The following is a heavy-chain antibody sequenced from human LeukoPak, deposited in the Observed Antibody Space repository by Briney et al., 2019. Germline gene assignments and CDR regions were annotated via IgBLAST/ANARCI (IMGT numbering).Heavy chain of an antibody. Sequence: GGSLRLSCAASGLTFSSYWMSWVRQAPGKGLEWVANIKEDGSRNHYVDSVKGRFTISRDNAKNSLYLQMSSLRAEDTAVYYCARQLSGWYDADPYWGQGTLVTVSS. CDR2: IKEDGSRN. J-gene: IGHJ4*02. CDR1: GLTFSSYW. CDR3: ARQLSGWYDADPY. D-gene: IGHD6-19*01. V-gene: IGHV3-7*05.